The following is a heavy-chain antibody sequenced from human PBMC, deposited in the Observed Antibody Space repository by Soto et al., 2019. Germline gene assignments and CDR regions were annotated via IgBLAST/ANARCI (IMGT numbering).Heavy chain of an antibody. CDR3: AREGWLQYFDY. CDR1: GGTFSIYA. V-gene: IGHV1-69*06. J-gene: IGHJ4*02. CDR2: IIPIFGTA. D-gene: IGHD5-12*01. Sequence: SVKVSCKASGGTFSIYAISCVRQSPLQGLDWMGGIIPIFGTANYAQKFQGRVTITADKSTSTAYMELSSLRSEDTAVYYCAREGWLQYFDYWGQGTLVTVSS.